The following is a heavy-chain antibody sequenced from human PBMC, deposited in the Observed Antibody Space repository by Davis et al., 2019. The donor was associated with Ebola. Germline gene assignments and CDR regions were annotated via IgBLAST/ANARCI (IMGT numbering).Heavy chain of an antibody. CDR2: IYSGGST. Sequence: GGSLRLSCAASGFTFSSYGIHWVRQAPGKGLEWVSVIYSGGSTYYADSVKGRFTISRDNSKNTLYLQMNSLRAEDTAVYYCARDYSGSYLPAFDIWGQGTMVTVSS. CDR1: GFTFSSYG. CDR3: ARDYSGSYLPAFDI. V-gene: IGHV3-66*01. J-gene: IGHJ3*02. D-gene: IGHD1-26*01.